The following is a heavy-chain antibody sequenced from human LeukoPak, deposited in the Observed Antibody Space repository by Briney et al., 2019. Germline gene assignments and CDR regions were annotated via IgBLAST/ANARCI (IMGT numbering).Heavy chain of an antibody. CDR1: GVSISSYY. CDR3: ARQRSWSDAFDI. D-gene: IGHD6-13*01. CDR2: TYYIGSP. V-gene: IGHV4-59*08. J-gene: IGHJ3*02. Sequence: SETLSLTCSVSGVSISSYYWSWIRQPPGKGLECIGYTYYIGSPNYNPSLKSRVTISVDTSKNQFSLKLRSVTAADTAVYYCARQRSWSDAFDIWGQGTMVTVSS.